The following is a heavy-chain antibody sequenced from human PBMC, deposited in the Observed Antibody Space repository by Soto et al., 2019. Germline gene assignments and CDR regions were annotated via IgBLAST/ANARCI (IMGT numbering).Heavy chain of an antibody. V-gene: IGHV1-69*06. CDR3: ARGITIFGVVQGMDV. CDR1: GGTFTSYA. Sequence: GPPVKVSCKTSGGTFTSYAMTWVRQAPGQGLEWMGGIIPIFGTVNYAQKFQGRVTIIADKSTSTAYMELNSLRSEDTAVYYCARGITIFGVVQGMDVWGQGTTVTVSS. CDR2: IIPIFGTV. D-gene: IGHD3-3*01. J-gene: IGHJ6*02.